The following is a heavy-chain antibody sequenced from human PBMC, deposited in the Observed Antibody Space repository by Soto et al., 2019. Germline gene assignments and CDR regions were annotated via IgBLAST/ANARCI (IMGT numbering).Heavy chain of an antibody. V-gene: IGHV3-23*01. J-gene: IGHJ4*02. D-gene: IGHD3-16*01. CDR2: FSGSGTT. CDR3: AKLTQY. CDR1: GFTFSGHS. Sequence: EVQLLESGGGLEQPGGSLRLSCAASGFTFSGHSMSWVRQAPGKGLEWVSTFSGSGTTYYADSVKGRFTISGDDSKKTLYLQMNSLRVEDTAIYYCAKLTQYWGQGTLVTVSP.